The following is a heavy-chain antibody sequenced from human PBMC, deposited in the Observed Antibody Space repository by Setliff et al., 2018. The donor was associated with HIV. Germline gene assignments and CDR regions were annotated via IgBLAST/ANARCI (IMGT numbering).Heavy chain of an antibody. V-gene: IGHV1-3*01. CDR1: GYTFTNHA. J-gene: IGHJ4*01. CDR2: INPGSGKT. CDR3: GRTKYLDY. D-gene: IGHD2-2*01. Sequence: GASVKVSCKASGYTFTNHAIHWLRQAPGQGLEWMGWINPGSGKTKYAQNFQDRVTITGDTSASTAYMELSRLTLEDTAVYYGGRTKYLDYWGHGTLVTVSS.